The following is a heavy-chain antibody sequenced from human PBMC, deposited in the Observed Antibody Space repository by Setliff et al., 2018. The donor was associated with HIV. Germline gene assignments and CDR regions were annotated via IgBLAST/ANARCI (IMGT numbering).Heavy chain of an antibody. CDR1: GYNFGVYW. J-gene: IGHJ6*03. CDR2: INSGGST. Sequence: PGGSLRLSCAASGYNFGVYWMHWVRQVPGKGLVWVSHINSGGSTYHADSVKGRFTVSRDNSKNTLYLQMNSLRAEDTAVYYCAKDSAFYFYGSGSYYNPYFYMDVWGKGTTVTVSS. V-gene: IGHV3-74*01. D-gene: IGHD3-10*01. CDR3: AKDSAFYFYGSGSYYNPYFYMDV.